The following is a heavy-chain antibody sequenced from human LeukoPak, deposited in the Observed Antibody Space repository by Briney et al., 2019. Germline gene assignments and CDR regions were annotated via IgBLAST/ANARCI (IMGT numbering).Heavy chain of an antibody. D-gene: IGHD6-19*01. CDR2: IYTSGST. V-gene: IGHV4-61*02. CDR1: GGSISSGSYY. CDR3: ARARIAVAGNDYYYYYMDV. J-gene: IGHJ6*03. Sequence: PSQTLSLTCTVSGGSISSGSYYWSWIRQPAGKGLEWIGRIYTSGSTNYNPSLKSRVTMSVDTSKNQFSLKLSSVTAVDTAVYYCARARIAVAGNDYYYYYMDVWGKGTTVTVSS.